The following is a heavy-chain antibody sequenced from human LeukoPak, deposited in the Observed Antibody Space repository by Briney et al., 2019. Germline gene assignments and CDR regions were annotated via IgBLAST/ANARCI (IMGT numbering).Heavy chain of an antibody. CDR3: ARNAGDY. J-gene: IGHJ4*02. D-gene: IGHD6-13*01. CDR2: IYSGGST. CDR1: GASINNYY. V-gene: IGHV4-4*07. Sequence: KTSETLSPTCTVSGASINNYYWTWIRQPAGKGLEWIGRIYSGGSTDYSPSLKSRVTMSLDTSKNQFSLRLNSVTVADTAVYYCARNAGDYWGQGTLVTVSS.